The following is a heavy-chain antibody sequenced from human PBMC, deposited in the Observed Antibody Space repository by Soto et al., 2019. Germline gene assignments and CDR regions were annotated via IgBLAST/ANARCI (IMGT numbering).Heavy chain of an antibody. J-gene: IGHJ4*02. Sequence: EVQLVESGGGLVQPGRSLRLSCAASGFTFDDYAMHWVRQAPGKGLEWVSGISWNSGSIGYADSVQGRFTISRDNAKNSLYLQMNSLRAEDTALYYCAKSFYCSGGSCREPFDYWGQGTLVTVSS. CDR1: GFTFDDYA. CDR3: AKSFYCSGGSCREPFDY. CDR2: ISWNSGSI. D-gene: IGHD2-15*01. V-gene: IGHV3-9*01.